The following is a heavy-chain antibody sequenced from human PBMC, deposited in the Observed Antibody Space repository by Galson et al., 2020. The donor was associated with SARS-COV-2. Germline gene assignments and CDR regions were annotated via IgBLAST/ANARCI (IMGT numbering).Heavy chain of an antibody. CDR3: ARLAVAGTSVLHYLDY. D-gene: IGHD6-19*01. V-gene: IGHV4-38-2*02. Sequence: SETLSLTCTVSGYSISSGYYWGWIRQPPGKGLEWIGSIYHSGSTYYNPSLKSRVTISVDTSKNNLSLKLRSVTAADTAVYYCARLAVAGTSVLHYLDYWGQGTLVTVSP. CDR1: GYSISSGYY. J-gene: IGHJ4*02. CDR2: IYHSGST.